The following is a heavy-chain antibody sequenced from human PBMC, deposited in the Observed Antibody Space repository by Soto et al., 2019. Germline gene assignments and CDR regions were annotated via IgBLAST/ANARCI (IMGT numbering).Heavy chain of an antibody. CDR1: GFTFSSYS. Sequence: LRLSCAASGFTFSSYSMNWVRQAPGKGLEWVSSISSSSSYIYYADSVKGRFTISRDNAKNSLYLQMNSLRAEDTAVHYCARGPSDYDSSGYYLPVYFDYWGQGTLVTVSS. CDR3: ARGPSDYDSSGYYLPVYFDY. J-gene: IGHJ4*02. V-gene: IGHV3-21*01. CDR2: ISSSSSYI. D-gene: IGHD3-22*01.